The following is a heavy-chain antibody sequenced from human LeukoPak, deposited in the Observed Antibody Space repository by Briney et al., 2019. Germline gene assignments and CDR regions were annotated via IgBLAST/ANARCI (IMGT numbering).Heavy chain of an antibody. CDR2: ISGSGGST. Sequence: HAGGSPRLSCAASGFTFSSYAMSWVRQAPGKGLEWVSAISGSGGSTYYADSVKGRFTISRDNSKNTLYLQMNSLRAEDTAVYYCAKAGYSYGNLEYWGQGTLVTVSS. J-gene: IGHJ4*02. D-gene: IGHD5-18*01. CDR3: AKAGYSYGNLEY. CDR1: GFTFSSYA. V-gene: IGHV3-23*01.